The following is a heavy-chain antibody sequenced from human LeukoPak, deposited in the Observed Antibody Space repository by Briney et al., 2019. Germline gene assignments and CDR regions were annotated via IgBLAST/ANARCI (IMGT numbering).Heavy chain of an antibody. D-gene: IGHD3-10*01. Sequence: TSQTLSLTCTVSGGSISSGSYYWSWIRQPAGKGLEWIGRIYTSGSTNYNPSLKSRVTISVDTSKNQFSQKLSSVTTADTAVYYCARLYGSGSFRNFSWGQGTLVTVSS. J-gene: IGHJ4*02. CDR1: GGSISSGSYY. CDR3: ARLYGSGSFRNFS. CDR2: IYTSGST. V-gene: IGHV4-61*02.